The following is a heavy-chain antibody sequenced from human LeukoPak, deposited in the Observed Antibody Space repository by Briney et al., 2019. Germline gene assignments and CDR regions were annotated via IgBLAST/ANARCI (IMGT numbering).Heavy chain of an antibody. CDR1: GFTFSSSW. Sequence: GGSLRLSCAVSGFTFSSSWMHWVRQAPGKGLVWVSHIKTDGSTTAYADSVKGRFTISRDNAKNTLYLQMNSLRAEDTGVYYCARSSSWYKEEDYWGQGTLVTVSS. CDR3: ARSSSWYKEEDY. D-gene: IGHD6-13*01. CDR2: IKTDGSTT. V-gene: IGHV3-74*01. J-gene: IGHJ4*02.